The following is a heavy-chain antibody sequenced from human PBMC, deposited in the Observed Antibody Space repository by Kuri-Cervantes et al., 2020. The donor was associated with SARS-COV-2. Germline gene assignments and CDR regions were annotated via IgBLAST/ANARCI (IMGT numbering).Heavy chain of an antibody. CDR1: GGSISSSGHY. CDR3: GRQASDWHIDY. Sequence: GSLRLSCSVSGGSISSSGHYWGWVRQPPGKGLEWIGSIYFSGSTYYTPSLKSRVTVSVDTSKNQFSLKLTSVTATDTAVYYCGRQASDWHIDYWGQGTLVTVSS. D-gene: IGHD3-9*01. J-gene: IGHJ4*02. V-gene: IGHV4-39*01. CDR2: IYFSGST.